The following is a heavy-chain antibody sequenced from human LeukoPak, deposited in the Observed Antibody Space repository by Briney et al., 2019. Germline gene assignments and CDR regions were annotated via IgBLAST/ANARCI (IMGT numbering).Heavy chain of an antibody. J-gene: IGHJ4*02. CDR1: GGSFSGYY. Sequence: SETLSLTCAVYGGSFSGYYWSWIRQPPGKGLEWIGYIYYSGSTNYNPSLKSRVTISVDTSKNQFSLKLSSVTAADTAVYYCARADFWSGYCFDYWGQGTLVTVSS. CDR2: IYYSGST. D-gene: IGHD3-3*01. V-gene: IGHV4-59*08. CDR3: ARADFWSGYCFDY.